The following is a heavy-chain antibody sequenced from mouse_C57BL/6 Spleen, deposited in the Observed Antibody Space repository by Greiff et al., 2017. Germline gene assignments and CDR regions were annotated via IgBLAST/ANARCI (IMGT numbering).Heavy chain of an antibody. CDR1: GYSITSGYY. Sequence: EVQLQESGPGLVKPSQSLSLSCSATGYSITSGYYWNWIRQFPGDKLEWMGYISYDGSNNYNPSLKNRISITRDTSKNQFFLKLNSVTTEDTATYYCARGSNYYGGNYAMDYWGQGTSVTVSS. V-gene: IGHV3-6*01. D-gene: IGHD1-1*01. J-gene: IGHJ4*01. CDR3: ARGSNYYGGNYAMDY. CDR2: ISYDGSN.